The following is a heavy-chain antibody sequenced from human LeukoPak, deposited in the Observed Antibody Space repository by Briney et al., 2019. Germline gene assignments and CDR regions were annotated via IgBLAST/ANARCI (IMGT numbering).Heavy chain of an antibody. J-gene: IGHJ4*02. CDR1: GFTFSSYG. V-gene: IGHV3-30*02. D-gene: IGHD3-3*01. CDR3: ARVGLRFLEWLGSNDY. CDR2: IRYDGSNK. Sequence: GSLRLSCAASGFTFSSYGMHWVRQAPGKGLEWVAFIRYDGSNKYYADSVKGRFTISRDNSKNTLYLQMNSLRAEDTAVYYCARVGLRFLEWLGSNDYWGQGTLVTVSS.